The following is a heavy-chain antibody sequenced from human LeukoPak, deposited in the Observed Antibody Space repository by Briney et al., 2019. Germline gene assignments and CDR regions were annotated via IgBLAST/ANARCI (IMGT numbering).Heavy chain of an antibody. J-gene: IGHJ6*02. CDR1: GDTFGNYY. CDR3: ARLRCGRARCLKSQLHSGLDV. D-gene: IGHD4/OR15-4a*01. Sequence: GETLTLSCPGFGDTFGNYYFAWVRHMPAEGLEGRVGICHDDSTTNYNPPFQGRVTISADQSMNHAYLHLSSLEASDTAMYYCARLRCGRARCLKSQLHSGLDVWGQGTTVTVSS. V-gene: IGHV5-51*03. CDR2: ICHDDSTT.